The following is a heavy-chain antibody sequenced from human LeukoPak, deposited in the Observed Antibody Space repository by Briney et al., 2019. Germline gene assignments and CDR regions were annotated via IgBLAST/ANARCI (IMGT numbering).Heavy chain of an antibody. Sequence: ASVKVSRKASGNTFTSYTMNWVRQAPGQGLEWMGWINTNTGNPTYAQGFTGHFVFSLDTSVSTAYLRISSLKAEDAAVYYCARDSVAGTSSPFDYWGQGTLVTVSS. D-gene: IGHD6-19*01. CDR1: GNTFTSYT. CDR2: INTNTGNP. J-gene: IGHJ4*02. V-gene: IGHV7-4-1*02. CDR3: ARDSVAGTSSPFDY.